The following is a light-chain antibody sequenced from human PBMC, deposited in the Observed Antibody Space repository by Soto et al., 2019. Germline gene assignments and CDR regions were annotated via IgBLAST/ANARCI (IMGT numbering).Light chain of an antibody. CDR2: DAS. V-gene: IGKV1-13*02. Sequence: AVQLTQSPSSLSASVGDRVTISCRASQGIGSALAWYQQNPGKAPKVLIYDASSLESGVPSRFSGSGSGTDFTLTISSLQPEDFASYYCQQFNSFPLTFGGGTRLEIK. J-gene: IGKJ5*01. CDR1: QGIGSA. CDR3: QQFNSFPLT.